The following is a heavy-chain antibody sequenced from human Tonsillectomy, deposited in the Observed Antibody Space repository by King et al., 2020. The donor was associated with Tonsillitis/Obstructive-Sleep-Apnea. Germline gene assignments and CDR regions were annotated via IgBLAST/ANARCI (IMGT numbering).Heavy chain of an antibody. CDR3: ARARIFGVVNGYFMDV. J-gene: IGHJ6*03. Sequence: QLVQSGAEVKKPGSSVKVSCKASGGTFSSYAITWVRQAPGQGLEWMVGIIPIFGTANYAQKFQGRVTITADESTSTGYMELSSLRSEDTAVYYCARARIFGVVNGYFMDVWGKGTTVTVSS. CDR2: IIPIFGTA. D-gene: IGHD3-3*01. CDR1: GGTFSSYA. V-gene: IGHV1-69*01.